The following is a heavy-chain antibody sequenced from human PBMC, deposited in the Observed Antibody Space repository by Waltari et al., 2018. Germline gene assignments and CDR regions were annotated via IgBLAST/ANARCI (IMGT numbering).Heavy chain of an antibody. D-gene: IGHD3-22*01. J-gene: IGHJ4*02. CDR2: ISAYNGNT. CDR1: GYTFTSYG. Sequence: QVQLVQSGAEVKKPGASVKVSCKASGYTFTSYGIRWVRQGPGQGLEWMGWISAYNGNTNYAQKLQGRVTMTTDTSTSTAYMELRSLRSDDTAVYYCARAYYYDSSGYSFDYWGQGTLVTVSS. V-gene: IGHV1-18*01. CDR3: ARAYYYDSSGYSFDY.